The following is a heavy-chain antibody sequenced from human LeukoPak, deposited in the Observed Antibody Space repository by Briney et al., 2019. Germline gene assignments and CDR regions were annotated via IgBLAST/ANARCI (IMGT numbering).Heavy chain of an antibody. J-gene: IGHJ4*02. CDR1: GFTFDDYG. D-gene: IGHD3-3*01. CDR2: INWNGGST. CDR3: ARDGWGRYDFWSGYLY. Sequence: GGSLRLSCAASGFTFDDYGMSWDRQAPGKGLEWVSGINWNGGSTGYADSVKGRFTISRDNAKNSLYLQMNSLRAEDTALYYSARDGWGRYDFWSGYLYWGQGTLVTVSS. V-gene: IGHV3-20*04.